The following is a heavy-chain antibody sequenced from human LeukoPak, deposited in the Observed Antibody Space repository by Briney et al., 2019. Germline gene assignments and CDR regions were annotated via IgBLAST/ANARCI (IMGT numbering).Heavy chain of an antibody. CDR3: AKSDGIAAAAYIDY. CDR1: GFTFSSYG. CDR2: MSYDGSNK. J-gene: IGHJ4*02. Sequence: GGSLRLSCAASGFTFSSYGMHWVRQAPGKGLEWVAVMSYDGSNKYYADSVKGRFTISRDNSKNTLYLQMNSLRAEDTAVYYCAKSDGIAAAAYIDYWGQGTLVTVSS. D-gene: IGHD6-13*01. V-gene: IGHV3-30*18.